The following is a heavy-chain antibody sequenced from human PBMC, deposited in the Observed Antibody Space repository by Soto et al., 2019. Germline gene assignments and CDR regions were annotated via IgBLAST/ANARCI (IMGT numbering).Heavy chain of an antibody. V-gene: IGHV4-30-4*02. Sequence: SEPLSHTSIFSGVSVSSVDYYWSWIRQPPGKGLEWIGFMSYSGSTSYNASLKSRVTISVDTSKNQLSLKLTSVTAADTAVYYCARVVVAMGPDYWGQGT. D-gene: IGHD2-15*01. CDR3: ARVVVAMGPDY. J-gene: IGHJ4*02. CDR2: MSYSGST. CDR1: GVSVSSVDYY.